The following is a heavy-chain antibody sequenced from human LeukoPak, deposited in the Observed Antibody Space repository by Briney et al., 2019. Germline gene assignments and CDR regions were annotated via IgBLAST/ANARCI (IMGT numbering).Heavy chain of an antibody. D-gene: IGHD1-7*01. CDR1: GFTFSSYW. CDR2: IKSKTDGGTT. V-gene: IGHV3-15*01. Sequence: PGGSLRLSCEASGFTFSSYWMSWVRQAPGKGLEWVGRIKSKTDGGTTDYAAPVKGRFTISRDDSKNTLYLQMNSLKTEDTAVYYCTTLGKEGTPTRTRPTTYYFDYWGQGTLVTVSS. CDR3: TTLGKEGTPTRTRPTTYYFDY. J-gene: IGHJ4*02.